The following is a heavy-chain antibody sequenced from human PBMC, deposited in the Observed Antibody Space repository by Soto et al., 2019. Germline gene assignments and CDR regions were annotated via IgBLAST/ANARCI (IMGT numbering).Heavy chain of an antibody. Sequence: EVQLLESGGGLVQPGGSLRLSCAASGFIFSNYAMNWVRQAPGKWLEWVSAGGGNGFDTYYADSVKGRFTISRDNPKNTLYLQMNSLRAEDTAVYYCAGRTGYPFDYWGQGTLVTVSS. D-gene: IGHD7-27*01. J-gene: IGHJ4*02. V-gene: IGHV3-23*01. CDR2: GGGNGFDT. CDR1: GFIFSNYA. CDR3: AGRTGYPFDY.